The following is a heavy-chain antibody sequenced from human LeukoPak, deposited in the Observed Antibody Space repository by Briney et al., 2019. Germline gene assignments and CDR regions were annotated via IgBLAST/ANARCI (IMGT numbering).Heavy chain of an antibody. CDR1: GFTFSSYA. CDR2: ISGSGGST. Sequence: PGGSLRLSCAASGFTFSSYAMSWVRQAPGKGLEWVSAISGSGGSTYYADSVKGRFTISRDNSKNTLYLQMNSLRAEDTAVYFCARVRVWMLAGTMSYYFDYWGQGTLVTVSS. V-gene: IGHV3-23*01. J-gene: IGHJ4*02. CDR3: ARVRVWMLAGTMSYYFDY. D-gene: IGHD6-19*01.